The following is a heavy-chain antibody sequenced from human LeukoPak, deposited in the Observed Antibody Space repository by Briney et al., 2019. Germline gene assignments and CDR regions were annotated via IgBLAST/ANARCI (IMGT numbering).Heavy chain of an antibody. D-gene: IGHD4-23*01. CDR2: IDNTGST. V-gene: IGHV4-59*08. Sequence: SETLSLTCTVSGGSISRYYWSWIRQPPGKGLEWIAYIDNTGSTAYNPSLNGRVALSLDTSKSQFSLKLRSVTAADTAVYYCARLNGGNWGPGILVTVSS. CDR1: GGSISRYY. J-gene: IGHJ4*02. CDR3: ARLNGGN.